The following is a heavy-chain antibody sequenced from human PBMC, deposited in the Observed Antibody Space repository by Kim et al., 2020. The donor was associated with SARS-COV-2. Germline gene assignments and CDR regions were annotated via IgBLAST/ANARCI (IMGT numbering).Heavy chain of an antibody. D-gene: IGHD2-15*01. Sequence: ASVKVSCKASGYTFTSYGISWVRQAPGQGLEWMGWISAYNGNTNYAQKLQGRVTMTTDTSTSTAYMELRSLRSDDTAVYYCARDTVAANSYYYYGMDVWGQGTTFTVSS. CDR2: ISAYNGNT. V-gene: IGHV1-18*01. CDR3: ARDTVAANSYYYYGMDV. J-gene: IGHJ6*02. CDR1: GYTFTSYG.